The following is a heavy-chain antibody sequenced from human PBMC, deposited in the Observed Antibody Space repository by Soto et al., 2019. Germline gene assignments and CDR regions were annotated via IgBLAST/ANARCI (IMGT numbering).Heavy chain of an antibody. CDR1: GYTFTSYG. V-gene: IGHV1-18*01. D-gene: IGHD2-2*01. CDR3: ARDRGSTAWYSFDY. J-gene: IGHJ4*02. Sequence: QVQLVQSGAEVKKPGASMKVACKASGYTFTSYGISWVRQAPGQGLEWMGWISTYNGNTNYAQKLQDRVPMTTDTSTSTAYMELRSLRSDDTAVYYCARDRGSTAWYSFDYWGQGTLVTVSS. CDR2: ISTYNGNT.